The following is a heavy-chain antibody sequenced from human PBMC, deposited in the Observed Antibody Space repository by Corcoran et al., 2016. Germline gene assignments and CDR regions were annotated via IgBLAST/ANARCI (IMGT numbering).Heavy chain of an antibody. CDR3: AIKGDYQFAFDI. CDR2: INAGNGNT. CDR1: GYTFTSYA. V-gene: IGHV1-3*01. D-gene: IGHD4-17*01. Sequence: QVQLVQSGAEVKKPGASVKVSCKASGYTFTSYAMHWVRQAPGQRLEWMGWINAGNGNTKYSQKFQGRVTITRVTSASTAYMELSSLRSEDRAVYYCAIKGDYQFAFDIGGQGTMVTVSS. J-gene: IGHJ3*02.